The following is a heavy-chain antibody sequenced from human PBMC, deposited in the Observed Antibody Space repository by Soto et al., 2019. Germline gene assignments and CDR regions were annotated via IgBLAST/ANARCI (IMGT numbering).Heavy chain of an antibody. V-gene: IGHV4-34*01. CDR2: INDSGNI. D-gene: IGHD3-10*01. CDR1: GGSFSGYQ. J-gene: IGHJ6*03. Sequence: QVQLQQWGAGLLKPSETLSLTCAVYGGSFSGYQWTWIRQTPGKGLEWIGEINDSGNINYNPSLKSQVTILLDTPKKQISLKLSSVTAADSAVYYCARGLILWFGELSRRGGYYYYVDVWGKGTTVTVSS. CDR3: ARGLILWFGELSRRGGYYYYVDV.